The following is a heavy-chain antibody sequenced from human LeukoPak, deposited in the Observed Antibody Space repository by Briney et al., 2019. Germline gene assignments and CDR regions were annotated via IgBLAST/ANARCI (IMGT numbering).Heavy chain of an antibody. CDR3: AKVDCTGSSCYSPDY. CDR1: GGSISSNNW. V-gene: IGHV4-4*02. D-gene: IGHD2-2*01. Sequence: SETLSLTCAVSGGSISSNNWWTWVRQPPGKGLEWIGEIFHSGSTNHNPSLRSRVTISLDKSNNQFSLKLNSVTAADTAVYYCAKVDCTGSSCYSPDYWGQGTLVTVSS. CDR2: IFHSGST. J-gene: IGHJ4*02.